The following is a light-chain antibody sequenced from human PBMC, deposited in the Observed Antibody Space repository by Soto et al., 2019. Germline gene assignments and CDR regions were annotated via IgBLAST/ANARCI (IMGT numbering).Light chain of an antibody. CDR3: QQYNSYPWT. J-gene: IGKJ1*01. CDR1: QSISSW. CDR2: KAS. V-gene: IGKV1-5*03. Sequence: DIQMTQSPSTLSESIGDRVTITCRASQSISSWLAWYQQKPGKAPKLLIYKASSLESGVPSRFSGSGSGTEFTLTISSLQPDDFATYYCQQYNSYPWTIGQGTKVEIK.